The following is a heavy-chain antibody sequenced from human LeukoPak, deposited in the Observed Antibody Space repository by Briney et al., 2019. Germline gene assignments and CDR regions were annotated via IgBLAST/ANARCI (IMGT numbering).Heavy chain of an antibody. CDR1: GGTFISYA. CDR3: ARVLASETGMGP. J-gene: IGHJ4*02. CDR2: IIPIFGTA. Sequence: GSSVKVSCKASGGTFISYAISWVRQAPGQGLEWMGGIIPIFGTANYAQKFQGRVTITADKSTSTAYMELSSLRSEDTAVYYCARVLASETGMGPWGQETLVTVSS. D-gene: IGHD2-8*01. V-gene: IGHV1-69*06.